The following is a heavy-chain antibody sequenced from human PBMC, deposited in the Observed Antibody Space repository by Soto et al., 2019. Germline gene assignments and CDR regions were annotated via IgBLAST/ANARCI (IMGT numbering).Heavy chain of an antibody. Sequence: PSETLSLTCTVSGGSISSSTHYWGWIRQPPGKGLERIGSVYYNGNMYYNPSLKSRVTMSVDTSKNQFSLDLRSETAADTAVYYCSRRKGYDSTTYYFDYWGQGKLVTVSS. D-gene: IGHD3-22*01. J-gene: IGHJ4*02. CDR2: VYYNGNM. V-gene: IGHV4-39*01. CDR1: GGSISSSTHY. CDR3: SRRKGYDSTTYYFDY.